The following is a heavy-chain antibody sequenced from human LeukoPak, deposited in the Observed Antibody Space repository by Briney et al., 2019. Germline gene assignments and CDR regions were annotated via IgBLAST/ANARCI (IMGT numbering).Heavy chain of an antibody. D-gene: IGHD1-26*01. CDR3: AREVWGESGTYYIDY. J-gene: IGHJ4*02. V-gene: IGHV4-4*07. Sequence: SETLSLTYTVSGGSISSYYWSWIRQPAGKGLEWIGRIYTSGSTNYNPSLKSRVTMSVDMSQNQFSLKLSSVTAADTAVYYCAREVWGESGTYYIDYWGQGTLVSVSS. CDR2: IYTSGST. CDR1: GGSISSYY.